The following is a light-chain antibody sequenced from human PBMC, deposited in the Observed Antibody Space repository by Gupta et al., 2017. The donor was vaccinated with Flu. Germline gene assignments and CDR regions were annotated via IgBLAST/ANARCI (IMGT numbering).Light chain of an antibody. CDR2: GAS. CDR1: QSVSSSY. CDR3: QQYGSLPRT. V-gene: IGKV3-20*01. J-gene: IGKJ2*01. Sequence: EIVFTQSPATPSLSSGERAIFSCRASQSVSSSYLAWYQQKPGQAPRLLIYGASSRANGIPERFSGSGSGTDFTLTVSRLDPEDSAVYYCQQYGSLPRTFGQGSKLEIK.